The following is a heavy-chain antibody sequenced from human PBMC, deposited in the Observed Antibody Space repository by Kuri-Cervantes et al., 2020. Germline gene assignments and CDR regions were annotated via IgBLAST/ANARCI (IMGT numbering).Heavy chain of an antibody. CDR2: IIPIFGTA. J-gene: IGHJ3*02. Sequence: SVKVSCKASGGTFSSYAISWVRQAPGQGLEWMGGIIPIFGTANYAQKFQGRVTITADESTGTAYMELSSLRSEDTAVYYCAREYQDSSGYLGALHDAFDIWGQGTMVTVSS. CDR1: GGTFSSYA. V-gene: IGHV1-69*13. CDR3: AREYQDSSGYLGALHDAFDI. D-gene: IGHD3-22*01.